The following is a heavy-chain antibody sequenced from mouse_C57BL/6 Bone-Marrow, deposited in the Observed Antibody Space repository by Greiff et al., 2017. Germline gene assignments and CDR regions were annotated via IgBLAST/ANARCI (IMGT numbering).Heavy chain of an antibody. J-gene: IGHJ2*01. CDR2: ISSGSSTI. CDR3: ARGHYSNDYFDY. CDR1: GFTFSDYG. D-gene: IGHD2-5*01. Sequence: EVKLVESGGGLVKPGGSLKLSCAASGFTFSDYGMHWVRQAPEKGLEWVAYISSGSSTIYYADTVKGRFTISRDNAKNTLFLQMTSLRSEDTAMYYCARGHYSNDYFDYWGQGTTLTVSS. V-gene: IGHV5-17*01.